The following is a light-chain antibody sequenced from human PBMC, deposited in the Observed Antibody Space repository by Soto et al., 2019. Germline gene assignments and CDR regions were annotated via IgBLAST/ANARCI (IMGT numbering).Light chain of an antibody. V-gene: IGKV3-20*01. Sequence: EIVLTQSPGTLSLSPGERATLSCRASQSVSSSYLVWYQQKPGQAPRLLIYGASSRATGIPDRFSGSGSGTDFTLTISRLEPEDFAVYHCQQYDSSSWTFGQGTNVEIK. CDR1: QSVSSSY. CDR3: QQYDSSSWT. J-gene: IGKJ1*01. CDR2: GAS.